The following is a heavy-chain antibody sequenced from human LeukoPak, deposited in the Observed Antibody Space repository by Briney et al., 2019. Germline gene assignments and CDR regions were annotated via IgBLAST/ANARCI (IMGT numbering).Heavy chain of an antibody. Sequence: PSETLSLTCTVSGGSLSSYYWSWIRQPPGKGLEWIGYIYYSGSTNYNPSLKSRVTISVDTSKNQFSLKLSSVTAADTAVYYCARSGYGDYNYYYYYMDVWGKGTTVTISS. J-gene: IGHJ6*03. V-gene: IGHV4-59*01. CDR2: IYYSGST. CDR1: GGSLSSYY. D-gene: IGHD4-17*01. CDR3: ARSGYGDYNYYYYYMDV.